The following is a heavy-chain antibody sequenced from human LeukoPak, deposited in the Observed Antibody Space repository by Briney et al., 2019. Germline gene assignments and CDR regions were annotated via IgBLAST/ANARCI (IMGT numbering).Heavy chain of an antibody. Sequence: PGGSLRLSCAASGFIFTGYFMSWVRQAPGKGLEWVASIKHDGSVKYYVDSVRGRFTISRDNTKNLLYLQMSSLRAEDTAVYYCATDRGWRTSGYYLYYFEYWGQGTLVTFSS. CDR3: ATDRGWRTSGYYLYYFEY. V-gene: IGHV3-7*01. CDR1: GFIFTGYF. J-gene: IGHJ4*02. CDR2: IKHDGSVK. D-gene: IGHD3-3*01.